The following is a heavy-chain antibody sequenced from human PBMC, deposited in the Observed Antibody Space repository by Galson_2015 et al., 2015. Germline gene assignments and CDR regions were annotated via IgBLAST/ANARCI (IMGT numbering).Heavy chain of an antibody. CDR3: AREFSDAFDI. V-gene: IGHV3-48*03. J-gene: IGHJ3*02. Sequence: EWVSYISSSGSTIYYADSVKGRFTISRDNAKNSLYLQMNSLRAEDTAVYYCAREFSDAFDIWGQGTMVTVSS. D-gene: IGHD3-3*02. CDR2: ISSSGSTI.